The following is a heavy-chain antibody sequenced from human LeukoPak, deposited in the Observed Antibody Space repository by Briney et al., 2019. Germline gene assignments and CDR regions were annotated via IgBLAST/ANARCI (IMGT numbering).Heavy chain of an antibody. V-gene: IGHV4-4*07. CDR1: GASVSSNY. D-gene: IGHD6-6*01. CDR3: ARENVATIAARSLDY. J-gene: IGHJ4*01. CDR2: IQTSGST. Sequence: SETLSLTCTVSGASVSSNYWSWIRQPAGKGLEWIGRIQTSGSTNYNPSPKSRVTMSVDTSRNHFSLNLSSVTAADTAVYYCARENVATIAARSLDYWGQGTLVTVSS.